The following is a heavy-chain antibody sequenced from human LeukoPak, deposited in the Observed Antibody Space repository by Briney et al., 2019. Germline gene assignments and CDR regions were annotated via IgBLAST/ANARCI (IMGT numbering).Heavy chain of an antibody. CDR2: IYSGGST. V-gene: IGHV3-66*01. CDR1: GFTVSSNY. D-gene: IGHD2-21*02. Sequence: GGSLRLSCAASGFTVSSNYMSWVRQAPGKGLEWVSVIYSGGSTYYADSVKGRFTISRDNSKNTLCLQMNSLRAEDTAVYYCAREAYCGGDCYIDYWGQGTLVTVSS. J-gene: IGHJ4*02. CDR3: AREAYCGGDCYIDY.